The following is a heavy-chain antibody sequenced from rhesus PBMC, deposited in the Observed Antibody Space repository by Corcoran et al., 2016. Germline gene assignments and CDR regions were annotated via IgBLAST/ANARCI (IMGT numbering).Heavy chain of an antibody. D-gene: IGHD6-31*01. J-gene: IGHJ1*01. CDR2: ISGSSGST. Sequence: QVQLQESGPGLVKPSETLSLTCAVSGGSISSSNWWSWIRQPPGQGLEWIGYISGSSGSTYYNPSLKSRVTISTDTSKNQFSLKLSSVTAADTAVYYCARRGGSSGWGEYFEFWGQGALVTVSS. CDR1: GGSISSSNW. V-gene: IGHV4-65*01. CDR3: ARRGGSSGWGEYFEF.